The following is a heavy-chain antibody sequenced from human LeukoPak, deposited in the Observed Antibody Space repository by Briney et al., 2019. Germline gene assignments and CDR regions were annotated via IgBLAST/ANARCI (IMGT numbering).Heavy chain of an antibody. J-gene: IGHJ6*02. CDR2: SYYGAKWYN. V-gene: IGHV6-1*01. D-gene: IGHD6-6*01. CDR3: ARGAFKKQPVPPTNYYCGMDV. Sequence: QTLSRTSAISRDRVSGDSGGWRWIRQSPSRGLEWEGRSYYGAKWYNDYAVSVKSQITINPDTSKNQSSLQLNSVTPEDTAVYYCARGAFKKQPVPPTNYYCGMDVWGQGTTVTVSS. CDR1: RDRVSGDSGG.